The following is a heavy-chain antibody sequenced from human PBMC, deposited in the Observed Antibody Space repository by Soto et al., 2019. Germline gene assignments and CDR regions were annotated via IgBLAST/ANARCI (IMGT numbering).Heavy chain of an antibody. Sequence: PSETLSLTCTVSGGSISSGGYYWSWIRQHPGKGLEWIGYIDYSGSTYYNPSLKSRVTISVDTSKNQFSLKLSSVTAADTAVYYCARTIIAAAGTGVLDWFDPWGQGTLVTVSS. J-gene: IGHJ5*02. CDR1: GGSISSGGYY. CDR2: IDYSGST. V-gene: IGHV4-31*03. CDR3: ARTIIAAAGTGVLDWFDP. D-gene: IGHD6-13*01.